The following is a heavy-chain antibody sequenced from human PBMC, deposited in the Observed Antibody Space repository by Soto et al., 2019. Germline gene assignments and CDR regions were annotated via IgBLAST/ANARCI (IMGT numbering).Heavy chain of an antibody. CDR2: INHSGST. D-gene: IGHD3-10*01. Sequence: QVQLQQWGAGLLKPSETLSLTCAVYGGSFSGYYWSWIRQPPGKGLEWIGEINHSGSTNYNPSLKSRVTISVDTSKNQFSLQLSSVTAADTAVYYCAREAVGWFGDDGAPYYFDYWGQGTLVTVSS. CDR1: GGSFSGYY. CDR3: AREAVGWFGDDGAPYYFDY. V-gene: IGHV4-34*01. J-gene: IGHJ4*02.